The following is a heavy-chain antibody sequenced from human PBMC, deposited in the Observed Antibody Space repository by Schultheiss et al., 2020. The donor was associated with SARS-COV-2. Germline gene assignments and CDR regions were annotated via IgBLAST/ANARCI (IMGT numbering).Heavy chain of an antibody. D-gene: IGHD3-3*01. CDR2: IYTSGST. CDR1: GGSISSGSYY. J-gene: IGHJ6*03. CDR3: ARVGYDFWSGKNGGFYYYYYMDV. Sequence: SQTLSLTCTVSGGSISSGSYYWSWIRQPAGKGLEWIGRIYTSGSTNYNPSLKSRVTISGDTSMNQLSLRLSSVSAADTAVYYCARVGYDFWSGKNGGFYYYYYMDVWGKGTTVTVSS. V-gene: IGHV4-61*02.